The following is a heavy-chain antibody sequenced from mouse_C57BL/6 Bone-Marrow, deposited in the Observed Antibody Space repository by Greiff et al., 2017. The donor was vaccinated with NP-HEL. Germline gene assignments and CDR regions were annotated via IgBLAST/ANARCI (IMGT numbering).Heavy chain of an antibody. D-gene: IGHD1-1*01. CDR3: ARCPITTVGPWFAY. CDR2: IYPGDGDT. CDR1: GYAFSSYW. J-gene: IGHJ3*01. Sequence: VHLVESGAELVKPGASVKISCKASGYAFSSYWMNWVKQRPGKGLEWIGQIYPGDGDTNYNGKFKGKATLTADKSSSTAYMQLSSLTSEDSAVYFCARCPITTVGPWFAYWGQGTLVTVSA. V-gene: IGHV1-80*01.